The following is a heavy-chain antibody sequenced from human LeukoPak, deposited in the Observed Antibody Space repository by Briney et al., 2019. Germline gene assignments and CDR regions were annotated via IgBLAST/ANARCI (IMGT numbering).Heavy chain of an antibody. CDR2: ISRNSTYI. V-gene: IGHV3-21*01. Sequence: GGSLRLSCAASGFTFSGYIMNWVRQAPGKGLEWVASISRNSTYIHYADSVKGRFTISRDNARNSLFLQMNSLRAEDTAIYYYASDEGNYFDYWGEGTLVTVSS. CDR1: GFTFSGYI. J-gene: IGHJ4*02. CDR3: ASDEGNYFDY.